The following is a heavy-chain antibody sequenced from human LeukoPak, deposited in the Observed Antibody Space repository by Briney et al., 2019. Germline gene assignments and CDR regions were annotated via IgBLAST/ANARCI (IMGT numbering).Heavy chain of an antibody. D-gene: IGHD2-15*01. CDR2: IYYSGST. CDR1: GGSVSIGSYC. CDR3: ARGYCSGSSCYSRTFGS. J-gene: IGHJ5*01. Sequence: PSETLSLTCTVSGGSVSIGSYCWNWIRQPPGKGLEWIGYIYYSGSTNYNPSLKSRVTISVDTSNNQFSLKLTSVTAADTAVYYCARGYCSGSSCYSRTFGSWGQGALVTVSS. V-gene: IGHV4-61*01.